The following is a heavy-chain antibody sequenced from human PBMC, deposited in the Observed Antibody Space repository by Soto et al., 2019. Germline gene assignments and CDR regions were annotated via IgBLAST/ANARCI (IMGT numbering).Heavy chain of an antibody. CDR1: GGTFSSYT. D-gene: IGHD2-15*01. V-gene: IGHV1-69*02. Sequence: SVKVSCKASGGTFSSYTISWVRQAPGQGLEWMGRIIPILGIANYAQKFQGRFTITADKSTSTAYMELSSLRSEDTAVYYCAREGDCSGGSCYSKLYYYYYMDVWGKGTTVTVS. CDR3: AREGDCSGGSCYSKLYYYYYMDV. CDR2: IIPILGIA. J-gene: IGHJ6*03.